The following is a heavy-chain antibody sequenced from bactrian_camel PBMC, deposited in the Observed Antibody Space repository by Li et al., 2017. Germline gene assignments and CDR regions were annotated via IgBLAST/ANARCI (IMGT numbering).Heavy chain of an antibody. CDR1: VDISGWTT. J-gene: IGHJ6*01. Sequence: HVQLVESGGGSVQAGGSLRLSCAASVDISGWTTCVGWFRQAPGKEREGFAAIGGSGPVYADSVKTRFTISQDEAKNSVYLQMDSLKPEDTAVYYCAADWDGNRCDLRFVDLGYWGQGTQVTVS. CDR2: IGGSGP. V-gene: IGHV3S53*01. D-gene: IGHD6*01. CDR3: AADWDGNRCDLRFVDLGY.